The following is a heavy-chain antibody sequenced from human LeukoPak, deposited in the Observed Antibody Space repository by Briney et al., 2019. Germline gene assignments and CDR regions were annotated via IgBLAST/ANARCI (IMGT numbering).Heavy chain of an antibody. D-gene: IGHD3-3*01. Sequence: ASVKVSCKASGYTFTSYGINWVRQAPGQGLEWMGWISAYSGDTNYSQKLQDRVTMTTDTSTTTAYMELKNLRSDDTAVYYCARDLVPYYYDFWSGYQTRYYYHMDVWGKGTTVTVSS. J-gene: IGHJ6*03. CDR1: GYTFTSYG. CDR2: ISAYSGDT. V-gene: IGHV1-18*01. CDR3: ARDLVPYYYDFWSGYQTRYYYHMDV.